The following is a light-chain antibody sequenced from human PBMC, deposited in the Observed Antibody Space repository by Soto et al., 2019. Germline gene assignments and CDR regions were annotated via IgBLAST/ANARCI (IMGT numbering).Light chain of an antibody. V-gene: IGLV2-14*01. CDR2: EVS. J-gene: IGLJ1*01. CDR3: SSYTSSSTIV. Sequence: QSALTQPASVSGSPGQSIAISCTGTSSDIGGSNYVSWYQQHPGKAPKLMIYEVSNRPSGVSDRFSGSKSGNTASLTISGLQVEDEADYYCSSYTSSSTIVFGTGTKVTVL. CDR1: SSDIGGSNY.